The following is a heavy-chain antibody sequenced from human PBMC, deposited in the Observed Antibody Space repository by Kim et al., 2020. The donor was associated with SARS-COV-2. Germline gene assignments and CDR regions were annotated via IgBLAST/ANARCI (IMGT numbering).Heavy chain of an antibody. CDR1: EFSSTDYW. Sequence: GESLKISCKGPEFSSTDYWIGWVRQMPGKGLEWMGSICPADSNTRYSPSFQGQVTISADKSINTAYLQWSSLKASDTAIYYCAKSGGSSWPWNWFDPWGQGTLVSVSS. D-gene: IGHD6-13*01. J-gene: IGHJ5*02. V-gene: IGHV5-51*01. CDR3: AKSGGSSWPWNWFDP. CDR2: ICPADSNT.